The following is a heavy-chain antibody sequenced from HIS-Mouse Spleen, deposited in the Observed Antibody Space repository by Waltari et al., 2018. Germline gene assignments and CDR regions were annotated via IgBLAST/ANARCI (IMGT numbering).Heavy chain of an antibody. CDR3: ASLYYDILTGYYRDY. D-gene: IGHD3-9*01. V-gene: IGHV3-21*01. CDR2: ISSSSSYI. CDR1: GFTFSSYR. Sequence: EVQLVESGGGLVKPGGSLRLACAASGFTFSSYRLNWVRQAPGNGLEWVSSISSSSSYIYYADSVKGRFTISRDNAKNSLYLQMNSLRAEDTAVYYCASLYYDILTGYYRDYWGQGTLVTVSS. J-gene: IGHJ4*02.